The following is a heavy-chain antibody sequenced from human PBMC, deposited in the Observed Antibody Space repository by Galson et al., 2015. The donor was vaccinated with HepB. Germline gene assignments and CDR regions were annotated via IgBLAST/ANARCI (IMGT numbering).Heavy chain of an antibody. D-gene: IGHD2-2*02. Sequence: VKVSCKASGATFSSYAISWVRQAPGQGLEWMGGIIPIFGTANYAQQFQGRVTIAADESTSTAYMELSSLRSEDTAVYYCARASYCSSTSCYKDLGALDYWGQGTLVTVSS. V-gene: IGHV1-69*13. CDR1: GATFSSYA. CDR3: ARASYCSSTSCYKDLGALDY. J-gene: IGHJ4*02. CDR2: IIPIFGTA.